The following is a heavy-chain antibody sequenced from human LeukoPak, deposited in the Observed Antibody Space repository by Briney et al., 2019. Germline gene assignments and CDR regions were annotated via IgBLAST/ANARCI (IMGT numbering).Heavy chain of an antibody. D-gene: IGHD3-22*01. CDR2: VSDSGGST. Sequence: GGSLRLSCAASGFTFSSYAMSWVRQAPGKGPEWVSVVSDSGGSTYYADSVKGRSTISRDNSKNTLYLQMNSLRVEDTAVYYCAKDHSSGYYYFDYWGQGTLVTASS. CDR3: AKDHSSGYYYFDY. CDR1: GFTFSSYA. J-gene: IGHJ4*02. V-gene: IGHV3-23*01.